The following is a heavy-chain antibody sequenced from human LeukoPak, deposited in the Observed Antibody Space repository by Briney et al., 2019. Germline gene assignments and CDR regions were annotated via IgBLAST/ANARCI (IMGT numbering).Heavy chain of an antibody. CDR3: ARMTSSGWYAAGYYFDY. V-gene: IGHV4-59*01. Sequence: PSETLSLTCTVSDDSITMYYWTWIRQPPGKGLEWIGYVDHTGSTKFNPSLDGRVSISRDTSNNFFSLRLRSVTAADTAVYYCARMTSSGWYAAGYYFDYWGQGTLVTVSS. D-gene: IGHD6-19*01. CDR1: DDSITMYY. CDR2: VDHTGST. J-gene: IGHJ4*02.